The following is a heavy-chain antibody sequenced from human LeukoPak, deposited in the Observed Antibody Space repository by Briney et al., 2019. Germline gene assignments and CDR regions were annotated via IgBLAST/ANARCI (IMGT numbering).Heavy chain of an antibody. J-gene: IGHJ4*02. CDR2: LNSDGSST. Sequence: RGSLRLSCAASGFTFSDYWMHWVRQAPGKGLVWVSRLNSDGSSTIYADSVKGRFTISRDNAKNTLYLQMNSLRAEDTAVYYCARGLGGTGDYWGQGTLVTVSS. V-gene: IGHV3-74*01. CDR3: ARGLGGTGDY. CDR1: GFTFSDYW. D-gene: IGHD3-10*01.